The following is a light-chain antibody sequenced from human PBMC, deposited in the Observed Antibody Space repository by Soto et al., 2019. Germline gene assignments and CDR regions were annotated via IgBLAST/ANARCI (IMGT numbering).Light chain of an antibody. J-gene: IGKJ1*01. CDR2: KAS. Sequence: DIQMTQSRSTLSAYVGDRVTISCRSSQTISSWLAWYQQKPGKAPKLLIYKASTLKSGVPSRFSGSGSGTEFTLTISSLQPDDFATYYCQHYNSYSEAFGQGTKVDIK. CDR3: QHYNSYSEA. CDR1: QTISSW. V-gene: IGKV1-5*03.